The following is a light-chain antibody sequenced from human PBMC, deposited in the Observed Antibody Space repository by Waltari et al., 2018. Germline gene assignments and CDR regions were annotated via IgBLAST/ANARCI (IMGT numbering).Light chain of an antibody. CDR1: QSVGKY. J-gene: IGKJ4*01. Sequence: EIVLTQSPATLSLSPGERATLSCWASQSVGKYLLWDQHKPGQAPRLLIYGASNRATGIPARFIGSGSGTDFTLSISSLEPEDFAVYYCHQRSSWPLTFGGGTKVEIK. CDR3: HQRSSWPLT. CDR2: GAS. V-gene: IGKV3-11*01.